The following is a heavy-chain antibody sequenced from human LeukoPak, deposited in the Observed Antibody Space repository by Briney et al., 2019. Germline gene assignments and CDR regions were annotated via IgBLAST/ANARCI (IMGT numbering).Heavy chain of an antibody. D-gene: IGHD5/OR15-5a*01. CDR3: ARPRRVSNWFDP. CDR2: IYHSGST. Sequence: SETLSLTCTVSGYSISSGYYWGWIRQPPGKGLEWIGSIYHSGSTYYNPSLKSRVTISVDTSKNQFSLKLSSVTAADTAVYYCARPRRVSNWFDPWGQGTLVTVSS. CDR1: GYSISSGYY. J-gene: IGHJ5*02. V-gene: IGHV4-38-2*02.